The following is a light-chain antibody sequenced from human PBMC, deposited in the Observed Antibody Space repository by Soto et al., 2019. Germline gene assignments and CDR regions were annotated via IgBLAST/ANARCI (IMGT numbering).Light chain of an antibody. J-gene: IGLJ1*01. V-gene: IGLV2-14*03. Sequence: QSALTQPASVSGSPGQSITISCTGTSSDIGRYNYVSWYQQYPGKAPKFMIYDVSNRPSGASNRFSGSKSGNTASLTISGLQAEDEADYYCSSYISSSTYVFGTGTKVTVL. CDR1: SSDIGRYNY. CDR2: DVS. CDR3: SSYISSSTYV.